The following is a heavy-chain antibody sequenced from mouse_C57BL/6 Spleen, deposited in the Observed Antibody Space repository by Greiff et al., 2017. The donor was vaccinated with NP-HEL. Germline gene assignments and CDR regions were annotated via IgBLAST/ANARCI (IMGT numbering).Heavy chain of an antibody. J-gene: IGHJ4*01. D-gene: IGHD4-1*01. CDR1: GFTFSSYA. V-gene: IGHV5-4*01. Sequence: EVQRVESGGGLVKPGGSLKLSCAASGFTFSSYAMSWVRQTPEKRLEWVATISDGGSYTYYPDNVKGRFTISRDNAKNNLYLQMSQLKSEDTAMYYCAREGGLGRNYAMDYWGQGTSVTVSS. CDR2: ISDGGSYT. CDR3: AREGGLGRNYAMDY.